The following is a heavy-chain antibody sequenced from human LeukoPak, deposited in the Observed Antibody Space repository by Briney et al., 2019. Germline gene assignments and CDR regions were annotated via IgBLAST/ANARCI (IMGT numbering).Heavy chain of an antibody. J-gene: IGHJ4*02. D-gene: IGHD3-9*01. CDR3: ATARYYGILTGYYY. CDR1: GFTFSGYG. Sequence: GSLGLSCAASGFTFSGYGMNWVRQAPGKGLEWVGEINHSGSTYYNPSLKSRVTISVDTSKNQFSLKLNSVTAADTAVYYCATARYYGILTGYYYWGQGTLVTVSS. V-gene: IGHV4-34*08. CDR2: INHSGST.